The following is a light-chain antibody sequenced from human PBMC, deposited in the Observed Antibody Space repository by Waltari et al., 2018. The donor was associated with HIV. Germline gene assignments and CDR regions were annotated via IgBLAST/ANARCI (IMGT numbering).Light chain of an antibody. V-gene: IGKV3-20*01. CDR2: GAS. Sequence: EIVLTQSPGTLSLSPGERATLSCRAIQSVSSNFLAWYQQKPGQAPRLLIYGASSRATCIPNRFSGSGSGTDFTLTISRLEPEDFAVYYCQQYGSSSWTFGQGTKVEI. CDR1: QSVSSNF. J-gene: IGKJ1*01. CDR3: QQYGSSSWT.